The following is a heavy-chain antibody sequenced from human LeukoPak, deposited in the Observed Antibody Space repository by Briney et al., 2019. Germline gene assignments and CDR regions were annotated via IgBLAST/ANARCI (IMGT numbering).Heavy chain of an antibody. V-gene: IGHV4-59*12. CDR1: GGSISSYY. D-gene: IGHD3-22*01. Sequence: SETLSLTCTVSGGSISSYYWNWIRQPPGKGLEWIGYIYYSGSANYNPSLKSRVAMSVDASKKQFSLELRSVTAADTAVYYCARESRDTSGFYYGDYWGPGTLVTVSS. CDR3: ARESRDTSGFYYGDY. CDR2: IYYSGSA. J-gene: IGHJ4*02.